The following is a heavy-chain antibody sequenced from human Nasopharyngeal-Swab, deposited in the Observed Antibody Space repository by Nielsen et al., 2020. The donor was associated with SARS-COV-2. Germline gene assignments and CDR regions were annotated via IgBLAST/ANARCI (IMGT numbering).Heavy chain of an antibody. CDR2: IYYSGST. D-gene: IGHD5-24*01. CDR3: AGGGDGYTNYYYYYGMDV. J-gene: IGHJ6*02. V-gene: IGHV4-59*01. Sequence: WIRQPPGKGLEWIGYIYYSGSTNYNPSLKSRVTISVDTSKNQFSLKLSSVTAADTAVYYCAGGGDGYTNYYYYYGMDVWGQGTTVTVSS.